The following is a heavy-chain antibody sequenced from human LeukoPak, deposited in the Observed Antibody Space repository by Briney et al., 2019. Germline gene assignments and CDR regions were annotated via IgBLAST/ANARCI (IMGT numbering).Heavy chain of an antibody. CDR3: ARGRNWGESGFDY. V-gene: IGHV6-1*01. Sequence: SQTLSLTCALSGDSFSSNSAAWTWIRQSPSRGLEWLGRTYYRSKWYNDYAVSVKSRITINPDTSKNQFSLQLNSVTPEDTAVYYCARGRNWGESGFDYWGQGTLVTVSS. CDR2: TYYRSKWYN. D-gene: IGHD7-27*01. J-gene: IGHJ4*02. CDR1: GDSFSSNSAA.